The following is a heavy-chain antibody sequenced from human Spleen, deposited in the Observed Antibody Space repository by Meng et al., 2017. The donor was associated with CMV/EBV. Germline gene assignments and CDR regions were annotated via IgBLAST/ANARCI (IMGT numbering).Heavy chain of an antibody. J-gene: IGHJ4*02. D-gene: IGHD4-17*01. CDR2: LSWNSGSM. V-gene: IGHV3-9*01. CDR3: AKDIGPYGDYAGSLDY. CDR1: GFTFDDYA. Sequence: GGSLRLSCAASGFTFDDYAMHWVRQAPGKGLEWVAGLSWNSGSMGYADSVKGRFSISRDNAKKSLYLQMNNLRPDDTALYYCAKDIGPYGDYAGSLDYWGQGAVVTVSS.